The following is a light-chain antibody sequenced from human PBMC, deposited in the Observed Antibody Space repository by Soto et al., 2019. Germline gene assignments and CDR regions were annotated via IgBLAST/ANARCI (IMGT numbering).Light chain of an antibody. V-gene: IGKV1-5*01. Sequence: DIQMTQSPSTLSASVGDRVTITCRASQSISSWLAWYHQKAGKAPKLLIYDASSLESGVPSRFSGSRSGTEFTLTITSLQPDDFATYYCQQYNSFPYTFGQGTKLEIK. J-gene: IGKJ2*01. CDR1: QSISSW. CDR2: DAS. CDR3: QQYNSFPYT.